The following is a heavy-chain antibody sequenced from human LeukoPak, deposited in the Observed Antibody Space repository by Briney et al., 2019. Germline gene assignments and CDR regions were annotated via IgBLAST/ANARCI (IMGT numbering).Heavy chain of an antibody. J-gene: IGHJ4*02. V-gene: IGHV1-18*01. D-gene: IGHD3-22*01. CDR2: ISGYNGNT. Sequence: ASVNVSCKASDYTFSSYGISWVRQAPGQGLEWMGWISGYNGNTHYAQKLQGRVTMTTDTSTSTAYMELRSLRSDDTAVYYCARDSYYDSSGFFDYWGQGTLVTVSS. CDR3: ARDSYYDSSGFFDY. CDR1: DYTFSSYG.